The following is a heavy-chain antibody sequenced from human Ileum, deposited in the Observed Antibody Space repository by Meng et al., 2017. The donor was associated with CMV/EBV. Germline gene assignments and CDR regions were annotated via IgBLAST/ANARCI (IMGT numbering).Heavy chain of an antibody. J-gene: IGHJ6*02. V-gene: IGHV3-48*04. CDR1: TFNLNNYG. Sequence: GGSLRLSCAASTFNLNNYGMNWVRQAPGKGLEWVSYISSSSSTIYYADSVKGRFTISRDNAKNSLYLQMNSLRAEDTAVYYCARVGIVVVPAASGMDVWGQGTTVTVSS. CDR3: ARVGIVVVPAASGMDV. CDR2: ISSSSSTI. D-gene: IGHD2-2*01.